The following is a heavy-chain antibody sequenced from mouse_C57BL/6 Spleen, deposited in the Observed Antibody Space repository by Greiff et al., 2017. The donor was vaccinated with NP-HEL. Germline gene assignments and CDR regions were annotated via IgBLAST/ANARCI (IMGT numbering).Heavy chain of an antibody. V-gene: IGHV5-12*01. Sequence: EVQLVESGGGLVQPGGSLKLSCAASGFTFSDYYMYWVRQTPEKRLEWVAYISNGGGSTYYPDTVKGRFTISRDNDKNTLYLQMSRLKSDDTAMYYCARRDYDGGYYCDYWGQGTTLTVAS. CDR3: ARRDYDGGYYCDY. J-gene: IGHJ2*01. D-gene: IGHD2-4*01. CDR1: GFTFSDYY. CDR2: ISNGGGST.